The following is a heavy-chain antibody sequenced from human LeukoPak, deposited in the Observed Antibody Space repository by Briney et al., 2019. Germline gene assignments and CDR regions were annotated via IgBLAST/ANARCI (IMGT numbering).Heavy chain of an antibody. D-gene: IGHD6-19*01. J-gene: IGHJ4*02. V-gene: IGHV1-18*01. Sequence: ASVKVSCKASGYTFTSYGISWVQQAPGQGLEWMGWISAYNGNTNYAQKLQGRVTMTTDTSTSTAYMELRSLRSDDTAVYYCARDQRMTQGSGFGYWGQGTLVTVSS. CDR1: GYTFTSYG. CDR3: ARDQRMTQGSGFGY. CDR2: ISAYNGNT.